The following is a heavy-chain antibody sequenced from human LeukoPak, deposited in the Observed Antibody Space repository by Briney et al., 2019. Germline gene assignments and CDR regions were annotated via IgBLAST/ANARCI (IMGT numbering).Heavy chain of an antibody. CDR2: IYYSGTT. J-gene: IGHJ1*01. CDR3: ERESVVSGGLSID. V-gene: IGHV4-59*01. D-gene: IGHD2-8*02. Sequence: SETLSLTCPVSGSSISSYYWSWMRQPPGKGLEWIGHIYYSGTTNYNPSLKSRVTISVDTSKNQFNLKMTSVTAADTAVYYWERESVVSGGLSIDCGHGNLVTVSS. CDR1: GSSISSYY.